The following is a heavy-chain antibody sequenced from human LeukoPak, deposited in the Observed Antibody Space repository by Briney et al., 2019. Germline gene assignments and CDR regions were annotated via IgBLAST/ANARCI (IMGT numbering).Heavy chain of an antibody. Sequence: SETLSLTCNVSGDSISSSTYYWGCTRQPPGKGLEWIGSIYYSGTTYYNPSLKSRVTMSVDTPKNQFSLKLRSVSAADTAVYYCARLGHCSGGGSCHHDYWGQGTLVTVSS. D-gene: IGHD2-15*01. CDR3: ARLGHCSGGGSCHHDY. CDR2: IYYSGTT. CDR1: GDSISSSTYY. V-gene: IGHV4-39*01. J-gene: IGHJ4*02.